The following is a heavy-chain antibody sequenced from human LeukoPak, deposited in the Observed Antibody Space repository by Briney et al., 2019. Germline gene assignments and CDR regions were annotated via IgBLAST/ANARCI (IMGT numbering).Heavy chain of an antibody. D-gene: IGHD6-19*01. J-gene: IGHJ4*02. V-gene: IGHV3-48*01. Sequence: TGGSLRLSCAASGFTFSSYGMNWVRQAPGKGLEWVSYISSSSSTIYYADSVKGRFTISRDNAKNSLYLQMNSLRVEDTAVYYCARLIGYSSGWYAYWGQGTLVTVSS. CDR1: GFTFSSYG. CDR2: ISSSSSTI. CDR3: ARLIGYSSGWYAY.